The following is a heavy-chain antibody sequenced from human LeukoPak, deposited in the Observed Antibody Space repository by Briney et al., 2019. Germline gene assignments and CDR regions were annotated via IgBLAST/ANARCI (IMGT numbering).Heavy chain of an antibody. J-gene: IGHJ5*02. CDR3: ASQGGATVYNWFDP. Sequence: PSETLSLTCTVSGGSISSYYWSWIRQPPGKGLEWIGYIYYSGSTNYNPSLKSRVTISVDTSKNQFSLKLSSVTAVDTAVYYCASQGGATVYNWFDPWGQGTLVTVSS. CDR1: GGSISSYY. D-gene: IGHD1-26*01. CDR2: IYYSGST. V-gene: IGHV4-59*01.